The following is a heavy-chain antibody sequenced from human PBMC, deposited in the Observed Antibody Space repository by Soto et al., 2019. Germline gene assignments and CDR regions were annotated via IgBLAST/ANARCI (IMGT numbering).Heavy chain of an antibody. CDR1: GGSFSGYY. J-gene: IGHJ4*02. CDR3: ARVLNCSSTSCYGNYFDY. V-gene: IGHV4-34*01. D-gene: IGHD2-2*01. CDR2: INHSGST. Sequence: TSETLSLTCAVYGGSFSGYYWSWIRQPPGKGLEWIGEINHSGSTNYNPSLKSRVTISVDTSKNQFSLKLSSVTAADTAVYYCARVLNCSSTSCYGNYFDYWGQGTLVTVSS.